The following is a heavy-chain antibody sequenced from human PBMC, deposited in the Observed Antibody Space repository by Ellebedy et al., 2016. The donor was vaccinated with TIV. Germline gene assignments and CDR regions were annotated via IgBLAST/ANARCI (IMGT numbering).Heavy chain of an antibody. V-gene: IGHV3-53*01. Sequence: GESLKISCAASGFTFSSYAMSWVRQAPGKGLEWVSVIYSGGSTYYADSVKGRFTISRDNSKNTLYLQMNSLRAEDTAVYYCARAVVGVSRYYFDYWGQGTLVTVSS. J-gene: IGHJ4*02. CDR1: GFTFSSYA. CDR2: IYSGGST. CDR3: ARAVVGVSRYYFDY. D-gene: IGHD2-15*01.